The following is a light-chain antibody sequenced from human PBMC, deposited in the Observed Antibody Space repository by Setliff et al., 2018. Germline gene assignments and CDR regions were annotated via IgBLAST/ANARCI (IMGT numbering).Light chain of an antibody. CDR3: CSYAGSSTFGPYV. Sequence: QSALTQPASVSGSPGQSITISCTGTSSDVGSYNLVSWYQQHPGKAPKLMIYEVSKRPSGVSNRFSGSKSGNTASLTISGLQAEDEADYYCCSYAGSSTFGPYVFGTGTKATVL. J-gene: IGLJ1*01. CDR2: EVS. V-gene: IGLV2-23*02. CDR1: SSDVGSYNL.